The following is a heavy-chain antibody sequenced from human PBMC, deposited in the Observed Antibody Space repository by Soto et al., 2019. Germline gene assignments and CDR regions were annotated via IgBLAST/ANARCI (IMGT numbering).Heavy chain of an antibody. D-gene: IGHD3-10*01. CDR2: INTHNGNT. Sequence: ASVRVACKASGYTFTTYGISGARQAPGQGLEWLGWINTHNGNTNYAQNLQGRVIMTADTSTNTAYMELRSLRSDDTAIYYCTREGSAPYYYYGMDAWGQGTTVTVSS. CDR1: GYTFTTYG. J-gene: IGHJ6*02. CDR3: TREGSAPYYYYGMDA. V-gene: IGHV1-18*01.